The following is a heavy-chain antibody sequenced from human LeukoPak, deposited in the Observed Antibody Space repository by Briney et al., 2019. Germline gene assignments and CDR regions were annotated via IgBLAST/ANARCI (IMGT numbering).Heavy chain of an antibody. CDR1: GFTFSSYE. V-gene: IGHV3-48*03. CDR3: ARGKLELRGYYFDY. CDR2: ISSGGSTI. J-gene: IGHJ4*02. Sequence: GGSLRLSCAASGFTFSSYEMNWVRQAPGKGLEWVSYISSGGSTIYYADSVKGRFTISRDNAKNSLYLQMNSLRAEDTAVYYCARGKLELRGYYFDYWGQGTLVTVSS. D-gene: IGHD1-7*01.